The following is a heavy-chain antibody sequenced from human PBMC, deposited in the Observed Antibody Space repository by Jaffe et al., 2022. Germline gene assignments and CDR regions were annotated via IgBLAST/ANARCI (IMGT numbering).Heavy chain of an antibody. J-gene: IGHJ4*02. Sequence: EVQLVESGGGLVQPGGSLRLSCAASGFTFSAYEMNWVRKAPGKGLEWISYISNSGNTIYYADSVKGRFTISRDNAKNSLYLHMNSLRVEDTAIYYCARDPDFSSGWYSSYFDFWGQGTLVTVSS. D-gene: IGHD6-19*01. V-gene: IGHV3-48*03. CDR2: ISNSGNTI. CDR1: GFTFSAYE. CDR3: ARDPDFSSGWYSSYFDF.